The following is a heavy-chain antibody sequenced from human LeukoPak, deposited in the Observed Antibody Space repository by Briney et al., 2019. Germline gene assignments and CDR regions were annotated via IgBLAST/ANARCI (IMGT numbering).Heavy chain of an antibody. CDR2: IYPHDSNV. V-gene: IGHV5-51*01. J-gene: IGHJ4*02. Sequence: GESLKISCKTSGYIFSNYWIAWVRQTPGKGLEWMGIIYPHDSNVKYSPSFQGHATISVDKSVSTAYLQWNTLKASDTATYFCTRREYNDYWTAFPFWGQGTEVAVSS. CDR3: TRREYNDYWTAFPF. D-gene: IGHD2/OR15-2a*01. CDR1: GYIFSNYW.